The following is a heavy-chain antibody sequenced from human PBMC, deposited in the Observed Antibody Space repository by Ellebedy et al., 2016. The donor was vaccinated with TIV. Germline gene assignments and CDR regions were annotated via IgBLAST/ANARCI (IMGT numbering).Heavy chain of an antibody. CDR1: GFTFTNYW. Sequence: GESLKISCAASGFTFTNYWMHWVRQVPGTGLVWVARSDQEGSGTSYADSVKGRFTISRDNAKNTLYLQMNSLRAEDTAVYYCSTVFEIWGQGTVVTVSS. CDR2: SDQEGSGT. J-gene: IGHJ3*02. V-gene: IGHV3-74*01. CDR3: STVFEI.